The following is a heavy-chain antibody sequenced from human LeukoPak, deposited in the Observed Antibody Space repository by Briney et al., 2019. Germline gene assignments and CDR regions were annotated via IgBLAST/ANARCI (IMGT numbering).Heavy chain of an antibody. Sequence: GGCLRLSCAASGFTFGSKWMYWVSQPPGNWMVWVSHINSNGITTNYTDSVKGRFTISRDNAKNTPYLQMNNLSAEDTAVYYCARGNSGYNFGYWGQGTLVTVSS. CDR2: INSNGITT. CDR1: GFTFGSKW. J-gene: IGHJ4*02. V-gene: IGHV3-74*01. CDR3: ARGNSGYNFGY. D-gene: IGHD5-18*01.